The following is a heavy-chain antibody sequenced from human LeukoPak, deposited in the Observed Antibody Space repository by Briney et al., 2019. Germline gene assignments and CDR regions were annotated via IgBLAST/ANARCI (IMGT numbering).Heavy chain of an antibody. D-gene: IGHD3-22*01. CDR2: IGGSSSSI. CDR3: ARTYYYDGSGPFGY. Sequence: GRSLRLSCAASGFTFDDYAMHWVRQAPGKGLEWVSSIGGSSSSIYYTDSVRGRFTISRDNAKNSLYLQMNSLRAEDTAVYYCARTYYYDGSGPFGYWGPGTLVTVSS. CDR1: GFTFDDYA. V-gene: IGHV3-21*06. J-gene: IGHJ4*02.